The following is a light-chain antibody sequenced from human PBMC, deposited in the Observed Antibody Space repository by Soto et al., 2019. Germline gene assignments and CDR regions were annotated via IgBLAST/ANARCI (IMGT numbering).Light chain of an antibody. CDR3: QKSNKWSGWR. CDR1: QTLSSH. Sequence: EIVLTHAPATLSVSPGERATLSCRTSQTLSSHLAWYQQKPGLSPRFLIHGASTRPTGITARFSGSGSGTELTMNISSMKCEDFEVYNCQKSNKWSGWRFGQGTKVDIK. CDR2: GAS. J-gene: IGKJ1*01. V-gene: IGKV3-15*01.